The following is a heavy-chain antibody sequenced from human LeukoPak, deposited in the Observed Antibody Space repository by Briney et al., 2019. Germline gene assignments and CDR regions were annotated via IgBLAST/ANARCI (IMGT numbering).Heavy chain of an antibody. Sequence: GGSLRLSCAASGFTFSSYAMSWVRQAPGKGLEWVSVISGSGGNTYYADSVKGRFTISRDNSKNTLYLQMNSLRAEDTAVYYCARVLSGYSSGWRAPGIDYWGQGTLVTVSS. J-gene: IGHJ4*02. D-gene: IGHD6-19*01. CDR3: ARVLSGYSSGWRAPGIDY. CDR1: GFTFSSYA. CDR2: ISGSGGNT. V-gene: IGHV3-23*01.